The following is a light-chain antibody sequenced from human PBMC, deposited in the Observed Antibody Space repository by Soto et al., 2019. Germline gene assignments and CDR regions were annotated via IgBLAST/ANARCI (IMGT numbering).Light chain of an antibody. CDR2: DNN. J-gene: IGLJ2*01. Sequence: QSVLTQPPSVSAAPGQKVTISRSGSSSNIGHNYVSWYQHLPGTAPKLLIYDNNKRSSGIPDRFSGSQSGTSATLGITGLQTGDEADYYCGTWDSGLSAVFGGGTKLTVL. V-gene: IGLV1-51*01. CDR1: SSNIGHNY. CDR3: GTWDSGLSAV.